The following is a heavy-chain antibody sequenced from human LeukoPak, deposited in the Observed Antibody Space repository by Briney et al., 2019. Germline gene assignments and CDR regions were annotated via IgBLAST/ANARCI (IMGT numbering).Heavy chain of an antibody. D-gene: IGHD3-22*01. CDR3: ALSSRVVAISFDY. CDR2: IIPIFGTA. CDR1: GGTFSSYA. Sequence: GASVKVSCKASGGTFSSYAISWVRQAPGQGLEWMGGIIPIFGTANYAQKFQGRVTITADKSTSTAYMELSSLRSEDTAVYYCALSSRVVAISFDYWGQGTLVTVSS. J-gene: IGHJ4*02. V-gene: IGHV1-69*06.